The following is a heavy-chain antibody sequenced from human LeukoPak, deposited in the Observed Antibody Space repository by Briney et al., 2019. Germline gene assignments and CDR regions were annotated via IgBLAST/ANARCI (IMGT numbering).Heavy chain of an antibody. V-gene: IGHV1-69*01. CDR1: GGTFISYA. Sequence: GSSVKVSCKASGGTFISYAVTWVRQAPGQGLEWMAGIIPIFGTADYAQKFQGRVTIAADESTSTAYMELSSLRSEDTAVYYCARAPYSSGGSTNYYYSYYMDVWGTGTTVTVSS. CDR3: ARAPYSSGGSTNYYYSYYMDV. CDR2: IIPIFGTA. D-gene: IGHD6-19*01. J-gene: IGHJ6*03.